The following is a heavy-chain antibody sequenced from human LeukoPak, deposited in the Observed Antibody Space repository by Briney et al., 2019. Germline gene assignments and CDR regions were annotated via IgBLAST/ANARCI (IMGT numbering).Heavy chain of an antibody. CDR1: GYTLTELS. CDR2: FDPEDGET. D-gene: IGHD6-19*01. V-gene: IGHV1-24*01. Sequence: ASVKVSCKVSGYTLTELSMHWVRQAPGKGLEWMGGFDPEDGETIYAQKFQGRVTMTEDTSTDTAYMELSSLSSEDTAVYYCATISSSGWYFDYWGQGTLVTVSS. J-gene: IGHJ4*02. CDR3: ATISSSGWYFDY.